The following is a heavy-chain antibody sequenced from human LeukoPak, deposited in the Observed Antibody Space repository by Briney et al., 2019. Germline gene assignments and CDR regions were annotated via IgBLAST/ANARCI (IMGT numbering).Heavy chain of an antibody. CDR1: GYTFTGYY. CDR2: ISAYNGNT. V-gene: IGHV1-18*04. D-gene: IGHD3-22*01. Sequence: ASVKVSCKASGYTFTGYYMHWVRQAPGQGLEWMGWISAYNGNTNYAQKLQGRVTMTTDTSTSTAYMELRSLRSDDTAVYYCAREGYYDSSGPDFDYWGQGTLVTVSS. CDR3: AREGYYDSSGPDFDY. J-gene: IGHJ4*02.